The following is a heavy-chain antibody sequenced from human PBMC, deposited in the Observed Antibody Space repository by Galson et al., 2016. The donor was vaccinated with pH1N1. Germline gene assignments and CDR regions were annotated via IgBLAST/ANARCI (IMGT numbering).Heavy chain of an antibody. CDR1: GGTFRKDA. Sequence: SVKVSCKASGGTFRKDAVSWVRQAPGQGLEWMGGIIPIFGTTNYAHKFRGRVTMTTDESTTTVYMELSSLRFEDTAVYYCAREGGGATVHRWFDPWGQGVLVTVSS. CDR3: AREGGGATVHRWFDP. CDR2: IIPIFGTT. J-gene: IGHJ5*02. V-gene: IGHV1-69*05. D-gene: IGHD4-11*01.